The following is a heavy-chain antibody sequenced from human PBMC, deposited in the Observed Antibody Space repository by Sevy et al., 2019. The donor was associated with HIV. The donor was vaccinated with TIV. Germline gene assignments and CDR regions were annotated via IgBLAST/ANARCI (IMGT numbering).Heavy chain of an antibody. CDR2: FDPEDGET. Sequence: ASVKVSCKVSGYTLTKLSMHWVRQAPGKGLEWMGGFDPEDGETIYAQKFQGRVTMTEDTSTDTAYMELSSLRSEDTAVYYCATPKYVGYDYESLDIWGQGTMVTASS. CDR3: ATPKYVGYDYESLDI. D-gene: IGHD5-12*01. J-gene: IGHJ3*02. CDR1: GYTLTKLS. V-gene: IGHV1-24*01.